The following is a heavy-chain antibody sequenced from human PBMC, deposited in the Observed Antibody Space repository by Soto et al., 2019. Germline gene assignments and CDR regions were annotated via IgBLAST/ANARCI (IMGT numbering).Heavy chain of an antibody. J-gene: IGHJ4*02. V-gene: IGHV4-30-2*01. CDR2: IYHSGST. CDR1: GGSVSSGGYS. Sequence: LSLTCAVSGGSVSSGGYSWSWIRQPPGKGLEWIGYIYHSGSTYYNPSLKSRVTISVDRSKNQFSLKLSSVTAADTAVYYCAAGGGLPRYYWGQGTLVTVSS. D-gene: IGHD5-12*01. CDR3: AAGGGLPRYY.